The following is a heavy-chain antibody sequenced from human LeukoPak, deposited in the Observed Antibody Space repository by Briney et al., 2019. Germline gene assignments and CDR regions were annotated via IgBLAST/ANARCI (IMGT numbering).Heavy chain of an antibody. CDR1: GGAFNDYY. J-gene: IGHJ4*02. CDR3: ARRGIWIQWNFEY. V-gene: IGHV4-34*01. D-gene: IGHD5-12*01. Sequence: KPSETLSLTCAVEGGAFNDYYWSWVRQSPEKGLEWIAEINQGGSTTYNPSLKNRVTMPIDTTRRHISLQLASLTAADTAVYFCARRGIWIQWNFEYWGQGVLVTVSS. CDR2: INQGGST.